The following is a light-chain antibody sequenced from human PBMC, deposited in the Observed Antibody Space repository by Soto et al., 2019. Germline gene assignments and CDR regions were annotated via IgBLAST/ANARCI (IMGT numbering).Light chain of an antibody. CDR2: EDT. CDR1: ALPKKY. Sequence: SYELTQPPSMSVSAGQRARITCSGDALPKKYAYWYQQKSGQAPVLVLYEDTKRPSGIPERFSGSSSGTMATLTISEAQVEDEAEYYCFSTDSGGYEMVFGGGTKLTVL. J-gene: IGLJ3*02. V-gene: IGLV3-10*01. CDR3: FSTDSGGYEMV.